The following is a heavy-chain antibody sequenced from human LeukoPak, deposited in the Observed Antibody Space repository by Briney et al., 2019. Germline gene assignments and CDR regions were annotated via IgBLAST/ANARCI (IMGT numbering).Heavy chain of an antibody. Sequence: TASETLSLTCTVSGGSISSSSYYWGWIRQPPGKGLGWIGSIYYSGRTYYNPSLKSRVTISVDTSKNQFSLKLSSVTAADTAVYYCARHSRAGDSGSYSRAFDSWGQGTLVTVSS. D-gene: IGHD1-26*01. CDR3: ARHSRAGDSGSYSRAFDS. J-gene: IGHJ4*02. CDR1: GGSISSSSYY. V-gene: IGHV4-39*01. CDR2: IYYSGRT.